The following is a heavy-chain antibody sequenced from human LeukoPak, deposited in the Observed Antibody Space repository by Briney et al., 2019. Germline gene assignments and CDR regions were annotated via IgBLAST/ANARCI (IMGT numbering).Heavy chain of an antibody. CDR1: GFTFRSYW. D-gene: IGHD5-12*01. V-gene: IGHV3-7*01. CDR2: INQGGSVK. J-gene: IGHJ4*02. Sequence: GGSLRLSCAASGFTFRSYWMSWVRQAPGKGLEWVANINQGGSVKYYVDSGKGRFTISRDDAKNSLYVQMNSLRDEDTAVYYCARVGYSGWNLEYWGQGTLVTVSS. CDR3: ARVGYSGWNLEY.